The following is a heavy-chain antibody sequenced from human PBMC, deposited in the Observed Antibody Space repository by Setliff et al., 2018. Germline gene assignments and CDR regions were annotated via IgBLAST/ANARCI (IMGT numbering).Heavy chain of an antibody. Sequence: EASVKVSCKASGYTFTSYGISWVRQAPGQGLEWMGWISAYNGNTNYAQKLQGRVTMTTDTSTNTAYMEVRSLGSDDTAMYYCARAVGYCSGGSCYKGDDYWGQGTRVTVSS. D-gene: IGHD2-15*01. CDR1: GYTFTSYG. J-gene: IGHJ4*02. CDR3: ARAVGYCSGGSCYKGDDY. CDR2: ISAYNGNT. V-gene: IGHV1-18*01.